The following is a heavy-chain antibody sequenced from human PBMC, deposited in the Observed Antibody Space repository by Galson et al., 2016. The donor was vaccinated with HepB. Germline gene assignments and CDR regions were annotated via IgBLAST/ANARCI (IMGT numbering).Heavy chain of an antibody. CDR1: GFIFNNYA. CDR3: AKSQGDGGMYWVFGFDD. D-gene: IGHD2-8*02. CDR2: ISGSGTTK. Sequence: SLRLSCAASGFIFNNYAMAWVRQPPGKGLQYVSDISGSGTTKDYADSVKGRFIVSRDSSTNTVYLQMRSLRADDSAVYYCAKSQGDGGMYWVFGFDDWGQGTLVSVSS. V-gene: IGHV3-23*01. J-gene: IGHJ4*02.